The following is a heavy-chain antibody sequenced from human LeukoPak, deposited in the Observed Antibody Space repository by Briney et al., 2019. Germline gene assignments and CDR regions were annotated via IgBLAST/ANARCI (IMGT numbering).Heavy chain of an antibody. CDR1: GGSFSGYY. CDR3: AREGTEQLVDY. J-gene: IGHJ4*02. Sequence: SETLSLTCAVYGGSFSGYYWSWIRQPPGKGLEWIGYIYYSGSTYYNPSLKSRVTISVDTSKNQFSLKLSSVTAADTAVYYCAREGTEQLVDYWGQGTLVTVSS. CDR2: IYYSGST. D-gene: IGHD6-6*01. V-gene: IGHV4-34*09.